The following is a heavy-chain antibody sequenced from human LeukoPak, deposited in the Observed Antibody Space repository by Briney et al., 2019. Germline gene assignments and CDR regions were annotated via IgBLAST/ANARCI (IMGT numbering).Heavy chain of an antibody. CDR1: GGSFSGYY. V-gene: IGHV4-34*01. D-gene: IGHD5-12*01. CDR2: INHSGST. J-gene: IGHJ4*02. CDR3: ARDGGYGDY. Sequence: SETLSLTFAVSGGSFSGYYWSWIRQPPGKGLEWIGEINHSGSTNYNPSLKSRVTISVDTSKNQFSLKLSSVTAADTAVYYCARDGGYGDYWGQGTLVTVSS.